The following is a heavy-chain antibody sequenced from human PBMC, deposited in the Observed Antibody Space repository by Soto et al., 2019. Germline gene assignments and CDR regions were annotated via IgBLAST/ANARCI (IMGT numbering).Heavy chain of an antibody. CDR3: ARVSTMVRGVISYYHYGMDV. CDR2: IIPILGIA. D-gene: IGHD3-10*01. J-gene: IGHJ6*02. V-gene: IGHV1-69*02. Sequence: QVQLVQSGAEVKKPGSSVKVSCKASGGTFSSYTISWVRQAPGQGLEWMGRIIPILGIANYAQKFQGRVTITADKSTSTAYMELSSLRSEDTAVYYCARVSTMVRGVISYYHYGMDVWGQGTTVTVSS. CDR1: GGTFSSYT.